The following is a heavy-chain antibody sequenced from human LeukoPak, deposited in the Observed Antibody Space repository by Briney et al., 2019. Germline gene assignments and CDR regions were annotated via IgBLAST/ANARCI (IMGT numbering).Heavy chain of an antibody. Sequence: PGGSLRLSCAASGFTFSNAWMSWARQAPGKGLEWVGRIKSKTDGGTTDYAAPVKGRFTISRDDSKNTLYLQMNSLRAEDTAVYYCAKYGKKSDVLLFYFQHWGQGTLVTVSS. J-gene: IGHJ1*01. CDR3: AKYGKKSDVLLFYFQH. V-gene: IGHV3-15*01. CDR1: GFTFSNAW. CDR2: IKSKTDGGTT. D-gene: IGHD3-10*01.